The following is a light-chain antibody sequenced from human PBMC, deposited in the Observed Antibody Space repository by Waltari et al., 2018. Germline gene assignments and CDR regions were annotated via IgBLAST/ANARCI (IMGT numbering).Light chain of an antibody. Sequence: QAVLTQPSSLSASPGASASLTCPLRSGINVGTYRIYWYQHTPGSPPQYLLTYKSDSDKQQGSGVPSRFSGSKDASANAGILLISGLQSDDEADYYCMIWHSNTWVFGGGTKLTVL. CDR2: YKSDSDK. V-gene: IGLV5-45*03. CDR1: SGINVGTYR. J-gene: IGLJ3*02. CDR3: MIWHSNTWV.